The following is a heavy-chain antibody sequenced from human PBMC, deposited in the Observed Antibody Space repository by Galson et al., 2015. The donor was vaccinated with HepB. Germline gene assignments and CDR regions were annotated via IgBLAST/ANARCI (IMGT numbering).Heavy chain of an antibody. CDR3: ARPRNSGSYYYYGMDV. D-gene: IGHD1-26*01. Sequence: SVKVSCKASGGTFSSYAISWVRQAPGQGLEWMGGIFPIFGPATYAQKFQGRVTITTDESTSTAYMALSSLRSEDTAVYYCARPRNSGSYYYYGMDVWGQGTTVTVSS. CDR2: IFPIFGPA. V-gene: IGHV1-69*05. CDR1: GGTFSSYA. J-gene: IGHJ6*02.